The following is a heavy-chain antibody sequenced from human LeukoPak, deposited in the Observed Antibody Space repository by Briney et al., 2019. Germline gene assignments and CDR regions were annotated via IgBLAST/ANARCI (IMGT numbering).Heavy chain of an antibody. J-gene: IGHJ4*02. CDR2: IKQDGSEK. V-gene: IGHV3-7*01. CDR1: GFTFSSYW. Sequence: GGSLTLSCAASGFTFSSYWMSWVRQAPGKGLEWVANIKQDGSEKYYVDSVKGRFTISRDNAKNSLYLQMNSLRAEDTAVYYCARDTKYYYDSSGYQYWGQGTLVTVSS. CDR3: ARDTKYYYDSSGYQY. D-gene: IGHD3-22*01.